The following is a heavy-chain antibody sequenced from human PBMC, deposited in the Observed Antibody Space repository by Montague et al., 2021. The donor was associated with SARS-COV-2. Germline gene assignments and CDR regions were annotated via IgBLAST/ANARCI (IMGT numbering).Heavy chain of an antibody. CDR2: IYYSGST. CDR1: GGSISSSSYY. CDR3: ARGFDY. J-gene: IGHJ4*02. Sequence: SETLSLTCTVSGGSISSSSYYWSWIRQPPGKGLEWIGYIYYSGSTTYNPSLKSRVTISVDTSKNQFSLKLSSVTAADTAVYYCARGFDYWGQGTLVTVSS. V-gene: IGHV4-61*01.